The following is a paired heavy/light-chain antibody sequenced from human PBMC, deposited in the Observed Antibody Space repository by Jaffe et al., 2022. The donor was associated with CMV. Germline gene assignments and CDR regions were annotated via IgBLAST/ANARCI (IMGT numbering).Heavy chain of an antibody. D-gene: IGHD3-16*01. Sequence: EMQLVESGGGLVQPGESLRLVCVASGFTFSSHVMSWVRQAPGKGLEWVSGFSGRGGYTYYADSVKGRFIISRDNSKNTLYLEMNSLRAEDTATYYCAKDYQGVKSDAFDIWGQGTMVTVSS. CDR1: GFTFSSHV. CDR3: AKDYQGVKSDAFDI. V-gene: IGHV3-23*04. J-gene: IGHJ3*02. CDR2: FSGRGGYT.
Light chain of an antibody. Sequence: QSALTQPASVSGSPGQSITISCSGTRNDVGSHDSVSWYQQHPGKAPKLILYDVNNRPSGVSNRFAGSKSGNTASLTISGLLAEDEADYYCSSYTSIYTVLFGGGTRLTVL. CDR3: SSYTSIYTVL. CDR1: RNDVGSHDS. J-gene: IGLJ2*01. CDR2: DVN. V-gene: IGLV2-14*01.